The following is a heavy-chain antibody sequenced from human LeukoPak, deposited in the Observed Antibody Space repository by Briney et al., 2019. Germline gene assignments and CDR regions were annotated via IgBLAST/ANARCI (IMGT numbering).Heavy chain of an antibody. J-gene: IGHJ3*02. CDR3: AASIVVVAAMDAFDI. Sequence: GASVKVSCKDCGYTFTGYYMHWVRQAPGQGLAWVGRINPNSGGTNYAQKFQGRVSMTRDPSISTAYMELSRLRCDDTAVYYCAASIVVVAAMDAFDIWGQGTRVTVS. D-gene: IGHD2-15*01. V-gene: IGHV1-2*06. CDR2: INPNSGGT. CDR1: GYTFTGYY.